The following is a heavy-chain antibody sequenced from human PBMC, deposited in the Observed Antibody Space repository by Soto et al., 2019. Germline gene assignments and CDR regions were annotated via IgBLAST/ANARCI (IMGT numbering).Heavy chain of an antibody. Sequence: GGSLRLSCAASGFNFRNYAMHWVRQTPDKGLEWVAVISYDENNRYYADYVKGRFTISRDNSKNTLYLQMDSLRAEDTAVYYCARDNWGSDYWGQGTLVTVSS. V-gene: IGHV3-30*04. CDR1: GFNFRNYA. CDR2: ISYDENNR. CDR3: ARDNWGSDY. J-gene: IGHJ4*02. D-gene: IGHD7-27*01.